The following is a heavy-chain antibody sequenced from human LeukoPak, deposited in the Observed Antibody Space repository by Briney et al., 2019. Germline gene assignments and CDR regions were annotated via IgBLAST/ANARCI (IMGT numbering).Heavy chain of an antibody. D-gene: IGHD5-24*01. CDR2: ISYDGSNK. CDR3: ARDRDGYNLS. V-gene: IGHV3-30*04. Sequence: GRSLRLSCAASGFTFSSYAMHWVRQAPAKGLEWVAVISYDGSNKYYADSVKGRFTISRDNSKNTLYLQMNSLRAEDTAVYYCARDRDGYNLSWGQGTLVTVSS. CDR1: GFTFSSYA. J-gene: IGHJ4*02.